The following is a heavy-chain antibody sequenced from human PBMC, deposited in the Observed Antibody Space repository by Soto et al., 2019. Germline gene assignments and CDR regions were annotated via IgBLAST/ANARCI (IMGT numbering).Heavy chain of an antibody. V-gene: IGHV1-69*12. D-gene: IGHD3-22*01. J-gene: IGHJ4*02. CDR1: GGTFSSYA. CDR3: ARKTYYYDSSGYSLFDY. Sequence: QVQLVQSGAEVKKPGSSVKVSCKASGGTFSSYAISWVRQAPGQGLEWMGGIIPIFGTANYAQKFQGRVTITAXXSXSRXSMELSSLRSEDTAVYYCARKTYYYDSSGYSLFDYWGQGTLVTVSS. CDR2: IIPIFGTA.